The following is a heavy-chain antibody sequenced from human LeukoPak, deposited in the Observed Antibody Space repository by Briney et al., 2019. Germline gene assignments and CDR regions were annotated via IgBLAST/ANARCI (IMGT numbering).Heavy chain of an antibody. D-gene: IGHD1-14*01. V-gene: IGHV1-69*05. CDR1: GGTFSSYA. J-gene: IGHJ4*02. Sequence: SVKVSCKASGGTFSSYAISWVRQAPGQGLEWMGRIIPIFGTANYAQKFQGRVTITTDESTSTAYMELSSLRSEDTAVYYCARAGIRFGYFDYWGQGTLVTVSS. CDR3: ARAGIRFGYFDY. CDR2: IIPIFGTA.